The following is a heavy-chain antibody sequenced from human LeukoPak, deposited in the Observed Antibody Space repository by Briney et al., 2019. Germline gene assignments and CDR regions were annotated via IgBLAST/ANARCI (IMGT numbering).Heavy chain of an antibody. CDR1: GGTFSGYA. V-gene: IGHV1-69*13. D-gene: IGHD3-22*01. Sequence: EASVKVSCKASGGTFSGYAISWVRQAPGQGLEWMGGIIPIFGTANYAQKFQGRVTITADESTSTAYMELSSLRSEDTAVYYCARWKEDSSGYYGSDYWGQGTLVTVSS. CDR3: ARWKEDSSGYYGSDY. CDR2: IIPIFGTA. J-gene: IGHJ4*02.